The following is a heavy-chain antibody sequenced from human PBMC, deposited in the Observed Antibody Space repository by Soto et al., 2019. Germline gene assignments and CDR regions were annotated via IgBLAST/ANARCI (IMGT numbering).Heavy chain of an antibody. CDR1: GFTFDDYA. CDR3: AKGGRGYDY. J-gene: IGHJ4*02. CDR2: ISWNSGSI. D-gene: IGHD2-15*01. V-gene: IGHV3-9*01. Sequence: EVQLVESGGGLVQPGRSLRLSCAASGFTFDDYAMHWVRQAPGKGLEWVSGISWNSGSIGYADSVKGRFTISRDNAKNSLYLQMNSLRAEDTALYYCAKGGRGYDYWGQGTLVTVSS.